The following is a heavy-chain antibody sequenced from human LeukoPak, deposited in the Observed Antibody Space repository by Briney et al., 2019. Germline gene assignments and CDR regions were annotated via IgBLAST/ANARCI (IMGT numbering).Heavy chain of an antibody. V-gene: IGHV3-33*06. D-gene: IGHD2-15*01. CDR3: AKDKDTPATAQPQRGYFES. Sequence: GGSLRLSCAASGFIFSRNGMHWVRQAPGKGLEWVAVIWYDGSHQYYADSVKGRFTISRDNSKNTLDLQMNSLRVEDTAVYFCAKDKDTPATAQPQRGYFESWGQGTLVTVSS. J-gene: IGHJ4*02. CDR2: IWYDGSHQ. CDR1: GFIFSRNG.